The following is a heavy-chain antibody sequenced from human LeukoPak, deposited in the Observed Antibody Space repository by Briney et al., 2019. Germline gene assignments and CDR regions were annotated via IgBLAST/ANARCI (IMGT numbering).Heavy chain of an antibody. J-gene: IGHJ4*02. D-gene: IGHD3-16*01. CDR3: AREGRGDTSLDY. V-gene: IGHV3-30-3*01. CDR1: GFTFSSYA. Sequence: GGSLRLSCAAFGFTFSSYAMHWVRQAPGKGLEWVAVISYDGSNKYYADSVKGRFTISRDNSKNTLYLQMNSLRAEDTAVYYCAREGRGDTSLDYWGQGTLVTVSS. CDR2: ISYDGSNK.